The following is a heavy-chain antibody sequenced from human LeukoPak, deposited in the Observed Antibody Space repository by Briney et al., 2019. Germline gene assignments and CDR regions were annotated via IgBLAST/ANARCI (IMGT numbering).Heavy chain of an antibody. J-gene: IGHJ4*02. V-gene: IGHV4-61*08. D-gene: IGHD2-15*01. CDR1: GGSISSGGYY. CDR2: LHYSGST. CDR3: ARYEAGGSALDS. Sequence: SETLSLTCTVSGGSISSGGYYWSWIRQPPGKGLDWIGYLHYSGSTSYNPSLKSRVTISVDTSKNQFSLKLSSVTAADTAVYYCARYEAGGSALDSWGQGTLVTVSS.